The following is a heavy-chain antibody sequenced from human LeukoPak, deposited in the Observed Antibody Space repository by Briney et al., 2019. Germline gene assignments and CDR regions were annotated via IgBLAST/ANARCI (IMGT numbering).Heavy chain of an antibody. V-gene: IGHV3-33*01. CDR1: GFSFSTYA. CDR3: VSGFLQWLY. CDR2: IWHDASHT. D-gene: IGHD3-3*01. J-gene: IGHJ4*02. Sequence: GGSLRLSCAASGFSFSTYAMHWVRQAPGKGLEWVALIWHDASHTFYTDSVKGRFTISRDNSKNTVYLQMNNLRAEDTAVYFCVSGFLQWLYWGQGTLVTVSS.